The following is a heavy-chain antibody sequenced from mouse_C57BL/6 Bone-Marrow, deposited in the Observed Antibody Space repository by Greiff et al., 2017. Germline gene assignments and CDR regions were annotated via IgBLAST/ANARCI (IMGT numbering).Heavy chain of an antibody. CDR3: ARGLGAY. Sequence: QVQLQQSGAELVKPGASVKISCKASGYAFSSYWMNWVKQRPGKGLEWIGQIYPGDGDTNYNGKFKGQATLTADKSSSTAYMQRSRRTSEDSAVYFCARGLGAYWGQGTLVTVSA. CDR1: GYAFSSYW. V-gene: IGHV1-80*01. J-gene: IGHJ3*01. CDR2: IYPGDGDT.